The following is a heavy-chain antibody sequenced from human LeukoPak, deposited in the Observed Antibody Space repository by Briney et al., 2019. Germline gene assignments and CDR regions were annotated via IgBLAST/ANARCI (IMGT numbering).Heavy chain of an antibody. V-gene: IGHV4-59*01. Sequence: PSETLSLTCTVPGGSFSSYYWSWIRQPPGKGLVWIGYIYYSGSTNYNPSLKSRVTMSIDTSKNQFSLKVTSVTAADTAVYYCARVDYDSSGYFDYWGQGTPVTVSS. D-gene: IGHD3-22*01. CDR2: IYYSGST. CDR1: GGSFSSYY. J-gene: IGHJ4*02. CDR3: ARVDYDSSGYFDY.